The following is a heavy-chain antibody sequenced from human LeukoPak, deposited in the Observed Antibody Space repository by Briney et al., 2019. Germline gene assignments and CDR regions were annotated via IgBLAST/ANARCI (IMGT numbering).Heavy chain of an antibody. V-gene: IGHV3-66*01. CDR3: ARGRELHQYFVY. Sequence: AGGSLRLSCAASGFTVSSNYMSWVRQAPGKGLEWVSVIYSGGSTYYADSVKGRFTISRDNSKNTLYLQMNSLRAEDTAVYYCARGRELHQYFVYWGQGTLVTVSS. D-gene: IGHD1-26*01. J-gene: IGHJ4*02. CDR2: IYSGGST. CDR1: GFTVSSNY.